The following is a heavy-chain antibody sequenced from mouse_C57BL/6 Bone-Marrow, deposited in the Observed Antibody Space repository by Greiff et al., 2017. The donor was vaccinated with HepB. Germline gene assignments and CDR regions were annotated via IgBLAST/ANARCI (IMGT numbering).Heavy chain of an antibody. J-gene: IGHJ1*03. Sequence: VQLQQSGPELVKPGASVKIPCKASGYTFTDYNMDWVKQSHGKSLEWIGDINPNNGGTIYNQKFKGKATLTVDKSSSPAYMELRSLTSEATAVYYCARGGYGSSSYWYFDVWGTGTTVTVSS. D-gene: IGHD1-1*01. V-gene: IGHV1-18*01. CDR2: INPNNGGT. CDR1: GYTFTDYN. CDR3: ARGGYGSSSYWYFDV.